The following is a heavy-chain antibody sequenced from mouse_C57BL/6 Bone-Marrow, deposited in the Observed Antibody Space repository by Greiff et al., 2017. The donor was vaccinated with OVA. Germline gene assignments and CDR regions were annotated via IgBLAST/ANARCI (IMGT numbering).Heavy chain of an antibody. V-gene: IGHV1-82*01. CDR2: IYPGDGDT. D-gene: IGHD2-4*01. CDR3: AIRHDYDRVFDY. Sequence: VQLQESGPELVKPGASVKISCKASGYAFSSSWMNWVKQRPGKGLEWIGRIYPGDGDTNYNGKFKGKATLTADKSSSTAYMQLSSLTSEDSAVYYCAIRHDYDRVFDYWGQGTTLTVSS. CDR1: GYAFSSSW. J-gene: IGHJ2*01.